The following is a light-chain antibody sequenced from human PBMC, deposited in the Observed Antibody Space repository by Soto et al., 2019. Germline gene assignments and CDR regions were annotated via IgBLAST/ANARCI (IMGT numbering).Light chain of an antibody. CDR1: QSVSSSY. Sequence: EIVLTQSPGTLSLSPGERATLSCRASQSVSSSYLAWYQQKPGKAPRLLIYGASSRATGIPDRFSGSGSGTDFTLTISRLEPEDFAVYYCQQSGSSPRTFGQGTKVEIK. CDR2: GAS. J-gene: IGKJ1*01. V-gene: IGKV3-20*01. CDR3: QQSGSSPRT.